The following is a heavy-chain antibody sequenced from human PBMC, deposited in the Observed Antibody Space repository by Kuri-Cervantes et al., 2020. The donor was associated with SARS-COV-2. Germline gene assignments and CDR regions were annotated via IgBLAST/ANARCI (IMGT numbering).Heavy chain of an antibody. Sequence: GESLKISCAASGFTFSSYSMNWVRQAPGKGLEWVSYISSSSSTIYYADSVKGRFTISRDNAKNSLYLQMNSLRAEDTAVYCCARAGKLQRQGGGTGAFDIWGQGTMVTVSS. J-gene: IGHJ3*02. V-gene: IGHV3-48*01. D-gene: IGHD3-16*01. CDR2: ISSSSSTI. CDR1: GFTFSSYS. CDR3: ARAGKLQRQGGGTGAFDI.